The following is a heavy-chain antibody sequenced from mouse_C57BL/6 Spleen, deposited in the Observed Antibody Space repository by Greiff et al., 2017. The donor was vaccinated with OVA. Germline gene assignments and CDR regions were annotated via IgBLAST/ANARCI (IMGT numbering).Heavy chain of an antibody. V-gene: IGHV14-2*01. CDR1: GFNIKDYY. J-gene: IGHJ1*03. CDR3: ARKGVVTTDGWYFDV. CDR2: IDPEDGET. D-gene: IGHD2-2*01. Sequence: EVQRVESGAELVKPGASVKLSCTASGFNIKDYYMHWVKQRTEQGLEWIGRIDPEDGETKYAPKFQGKATITADTSSNTAYLQLSSLTSEDTAGYYCARKGVVTTDGWYFDVWGTGTTVTVSS.